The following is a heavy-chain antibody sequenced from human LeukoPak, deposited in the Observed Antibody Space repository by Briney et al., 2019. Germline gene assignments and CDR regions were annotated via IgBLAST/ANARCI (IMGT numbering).Heavy chain of an antibody. D-gene: IGHD3-22*01. CDR1: GGSISSYY. CDR3: ERGLGRSYYYDSSGYFDY. Sequence: SETLSLTCTVSGGSISSYYWSWIRQPPGKGLEWIGYIYYSGSTNYNPSLKSRVTISVDTSKSQFYLKLSSVTAADTGVYYCERGLGRSYYYDSSGYFDYWGQGTLVSVSS. CDR2: IYYSGST. J-gene: IGHJ4*02. V-gene: IGHV4-59*01.